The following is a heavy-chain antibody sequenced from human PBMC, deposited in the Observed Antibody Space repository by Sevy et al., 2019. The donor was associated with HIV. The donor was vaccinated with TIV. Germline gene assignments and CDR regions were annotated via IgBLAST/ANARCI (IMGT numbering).Heavy chain of an antibody. V-gene: IGHV3-30-3*01. CDR1: GFTFSSYA. CDR2: ISHDGSNE. Sequence: GGSLRLSCAASGFTFSSYALHWVRQAPGKGLEWVTLISHDGSNEYYADSVKGRFTISRDDSKNTLYLQMNSLRGDDTAVYFCARDPDYYDSCELDYWGQGTLVTVSS. J-gene: IGHJ4*02. CDR3: ARDPDYYDSCELDY. D-gene: IGHD3-22*01.